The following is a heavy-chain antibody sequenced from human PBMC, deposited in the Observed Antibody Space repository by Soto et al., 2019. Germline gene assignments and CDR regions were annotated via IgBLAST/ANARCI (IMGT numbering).Heavy chain of an antibody. CDR3: ARGVGNDYSDYYLDY. CDR1: GGSIRSGGYY. J-gene: IGHJ4*02. CDR2: VYYSGST. V-gene: IGHV4-31*03. D-gene: IGHD4-17*01. Sequence: QVQLQESGPGLVKPSQTLSLTCTVSGGSIRSGGYYWSWIRQPPGKGLEWIGYVYYSGSTYFNPSLKSRVTISVDTSKNQCSLKLSSVTAADTAVYYCARGVGNDYSDYYLDYWGQGTLVTVSS.